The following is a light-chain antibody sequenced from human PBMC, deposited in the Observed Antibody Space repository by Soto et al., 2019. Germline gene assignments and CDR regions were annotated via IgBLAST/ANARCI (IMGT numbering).Light chain of an antibody. V-gene: IGKV3-20*01. CDR3: QQYGSSPIT. J-gene: IGKJ5*01. Sequence: EIVWTQSPGTLSLSPGERATLSCRASQSGSSSYLAWYQQKPGQAPRLLIYGASSRATGIPDRFSGSGSGTDFTLTISRMEAEDFAVYYCQQYGSSPITFGHGTRLEIK. CDR1: QSGSSSY. CDR2: GAS.